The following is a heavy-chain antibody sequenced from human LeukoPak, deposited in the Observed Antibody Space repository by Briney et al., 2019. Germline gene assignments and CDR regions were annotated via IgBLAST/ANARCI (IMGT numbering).Heavy chain of an antibody. CDR3: ARVSRMAPWD. V-gene: IGHV3-53*01. D-gene: IGHD5-24*01. J-gene: IGHJ4*02. CDR1: GFTVSSKY. CDR2: IYSSGST. Sequence: PGGSLRLSCAASGFTVSSKYMSWVRHAPGKGLKWVSGIYSSGSTYYADSVKRRFTISTDNSKNTLHLQMNSLRAEAAAVSYSARVSRMAPWDWGGGTLVTVSS.